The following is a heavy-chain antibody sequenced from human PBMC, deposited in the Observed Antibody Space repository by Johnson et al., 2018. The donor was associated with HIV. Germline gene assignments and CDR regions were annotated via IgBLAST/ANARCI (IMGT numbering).Heavy chain of an antibody. CDR2: LSWNSGSI. J-gene: IGHJ3*02. CDR1: GFTFDDYA. Sequence: VQLVESGGGVVRPGGSLRLSCAASGFTFDDYAMHWVRQAPGKGLEWVSGLSWNSGSIGYADLVKGRFTIPRDNAKNSLYLQMNSLRAEDTAVYYCAREQYGGNSNAGDGFDIWGQGTMVTVSS. V-gene: IGHV3-9*01. D-gene: IGHD4-23*01. CDR3: AREQYGGNSNAGDGFDI.